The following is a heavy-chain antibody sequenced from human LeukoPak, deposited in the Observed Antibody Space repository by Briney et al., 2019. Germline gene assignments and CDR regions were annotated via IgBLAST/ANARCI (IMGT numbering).Heavy chain of an antibody. CDR3: ARVRIAVAGTDFDF. Sequence: ASVKASCKASGYTFTSHGISWVRQAPGQGLEWMGWISAYNGNTDYAQKLQGRVTMTTDTSTSTAYMELRSLRSDDTAMYYCARVRIAVAGTDFDFWGQGTLVTVSS. CDR1: GYTFTSHG. V-gene: IGHV1-18*01. D-gene: IGHD6-19*01. CDR2: ISAYNGNT. J-gene: IGHJ4*02.